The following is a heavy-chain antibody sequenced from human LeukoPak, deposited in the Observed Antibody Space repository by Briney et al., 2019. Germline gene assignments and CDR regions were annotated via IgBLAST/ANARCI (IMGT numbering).Heavy chain of an antibody. Sequence: GGSLRLSCAASGFTFSSYSMNWVRQAPGKGLEWVSYISSSSTIYYADSVKGRFTISRDNAKNSLYLQMNSLRAEDTAVYYCARDSPKQWLVTDAFDIWGQGTMVTVSS. CDR1: GFTFSSYS. D-gene: IGHD6-19*01. J-gene: IGHJ3*02. CDR3: ARDSPKQWLVTDAFDI. V-gene: IGHV3-48*01. CDR2: ISSSSTI.